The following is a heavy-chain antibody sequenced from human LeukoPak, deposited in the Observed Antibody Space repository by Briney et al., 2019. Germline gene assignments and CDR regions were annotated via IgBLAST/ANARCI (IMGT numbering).Heavy chain of an antibody. CDR3: AASRVAQPDY. V-gene: IGHV1-46*01. CDR2: INPSGGST. D-gene: IGHD3-3*01. Sequence: GASVKVSCKASGYTFTSYYMHWVLQAPGHGLEWMGIINPSGGSTSYAQKFQGRVTMTRDTSTSTVYMELSSLRSEDTAVYYCAASRVAQPDYWGQGTLVTVSS. CDR1: GYTFTSYY. J-gene: IGHJ4*02.